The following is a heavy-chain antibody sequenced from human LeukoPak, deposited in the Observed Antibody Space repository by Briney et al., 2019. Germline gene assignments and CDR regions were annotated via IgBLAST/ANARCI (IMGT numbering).Heavy chain of an antibody. CDR1: GASVSSGDYY. CDR2: IYYSGST. D-gene: IGHD3-9*01. J-gene: IGHJ4*02. CDR3: ARGYDVLTV. V-gene: IGHV4-61*08. Sequence: SETLSLTCTVSGASVSSGDYYWSWIRQPPGKGLEWIGFIYYSGSTNYNPSLKSRVTMSIDTSKNQFSLRLSSVTAADMAVYSCARGYDVLTVWGQGTLVTVSS.